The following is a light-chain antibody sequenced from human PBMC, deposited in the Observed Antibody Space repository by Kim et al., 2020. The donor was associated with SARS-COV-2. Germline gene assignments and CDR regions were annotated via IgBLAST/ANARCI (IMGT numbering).Light chain of an antibody. CDR1: HSISTW. V-gene: IGKV1-5*03. CDR3: QQYNTYPWT. Sequence: ASVGERVTIPCRASHSISTWLAWYQQRVGKAPKLLIYKASRLEDGVPSRFSGSGSGTEFTLTISSLQPDDFATYYCQQYNTYPWTFGQGTKVDIK. CDR2: KAS. J-gene: IGKJ1*01.